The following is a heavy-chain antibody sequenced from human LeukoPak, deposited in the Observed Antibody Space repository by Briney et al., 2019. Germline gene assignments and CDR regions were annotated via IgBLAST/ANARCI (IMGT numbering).Heavy chain of an antibody. D-gene: IGHD3-10*01. J-gene: IGHJ4*02. V-gene: IGHV4-61*02. CDR3: ARAAYGSGSYYRAFDY. CDR2: IYTSGST. CDR1: GGSISSGSYY. Sequence: SETLSLTCTVSGGSISSGSYYWSSIRQPAGKGLEWIEPIYTSGSTNYNPSRKSRVTISVDTSKNQFCLKLSSVTAADTAVYYCARAAYGSGSYYRAFDYWGQGALVTVSS.